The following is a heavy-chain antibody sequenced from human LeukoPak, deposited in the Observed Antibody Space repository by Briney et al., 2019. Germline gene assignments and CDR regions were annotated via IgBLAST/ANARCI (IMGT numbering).Heavy chain of an antibody. Sequence: LSETLSLICAVYGGSFSGYYWSWIPQPPGKGLEWIGEINHSGSTNYNPSLKSRVTISVDTSKNQFSLKLSSVTAADTAVYYCARGVNYYDSSGSIFRYWGQGTLVTVSS. V-gene: IGHV4-34*01. CDR3: ARGVNYYDSSGSIFRY. J-gene: IGHJ4*02. D-gene: IGHD3-22*01. CDR2: INHSGST. CDR1: GGSFSGYY.